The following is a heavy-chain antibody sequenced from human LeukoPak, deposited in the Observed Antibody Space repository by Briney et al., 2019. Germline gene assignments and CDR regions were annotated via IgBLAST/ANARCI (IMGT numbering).Heavy chain of an antibody. D-gene: IGHD6-19*01. CDR2: ISGSGGST. CDR3: AKGRSSGWYDNWFDP. Sequence: GGFLRLSCAASGFTFSSYAMSWVRQAPGKGLEWVSAISGSGGSTHYADSVKGRFTISRDNSKNTLYLQMNSLRAEDTAVYYCAKGRSSGWYDNWFDPWGQGTLVTVSS. CDR1: GFTFSSYA. V-gene: IGHV3-23*01. J-gene: IGHJ5*02.